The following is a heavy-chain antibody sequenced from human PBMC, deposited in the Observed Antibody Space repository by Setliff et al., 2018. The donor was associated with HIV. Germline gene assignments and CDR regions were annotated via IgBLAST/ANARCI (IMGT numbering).Heavy chain of an antibody. CDR1: GGSISSSSYY. Sequence: KASETLSLTCTVSGGSISSSSYYWGWIRQPPGKGLEWIGALSSKGQAYYNPSLKSRVAISIDSSKNLFSLRLDSLTAADTAVYYCARSPLYSGYERYYFDYWGQGTLVTVS. CDR2: LSSKGQA. D-gene: IGHD5-12*01. V-gene: IGHV4-39*07. CDR3: ARSPLYSGYERYYFDY. J-gene: IGHJ4*02.